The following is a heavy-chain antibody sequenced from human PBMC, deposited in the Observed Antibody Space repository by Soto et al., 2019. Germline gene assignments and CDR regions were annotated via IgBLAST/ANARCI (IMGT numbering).Heavy chain of an antibody. CDR1: GGSFSGYY. CDR3: ARELIYGSGSYYNRNWFDP. J-gene: IGHJ5*02. CDR2: INHSGST. D-gene: IGHD3-10*01. V-gene: IGHV4-34*01. Sequence: SETLSLTCAVYGGSFSGYYWSWIRQPPGKGLEWIGEINHSGSTNYNPSLKSRVTISVDTSKNQFSPKLSSVTAADTAVYYCARELIYGSGSYYNRNWFDPWGQGTLVTVS.